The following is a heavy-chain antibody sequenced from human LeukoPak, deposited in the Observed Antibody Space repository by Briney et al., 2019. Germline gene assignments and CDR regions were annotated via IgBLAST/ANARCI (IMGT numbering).Heavy chain of an antibody. Sequence: PSETLSLTCTVSGDSISSSSYYWGWIRQPPGKGLEWIGSIYYSGSTYYNPSLKSRVTISVDTSKNQFSLKLSSVTAADTAVYYCARVPTSMVRGVIFDYWGQGTLVTVSS. D-gene: IGHD3-10*01. CDR1: GDSISSSSYY. CDR2: IYYSGST. CDR3: ARVPTSMVRGVIFDY. V-gene: IGHV4-39*07. J-gene: IGHJ4*02.